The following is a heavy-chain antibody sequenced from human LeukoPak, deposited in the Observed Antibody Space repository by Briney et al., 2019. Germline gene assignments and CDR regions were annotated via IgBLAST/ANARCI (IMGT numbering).Heavy chain of an antibody. J-gene: IGHJ4*02. CDR2: ISSSGSTI. D-gene: IGHD3-10*01. CDR3: ARDGSGSYDY. Sequence: GGSLRLSCAASGFTFSSYEMNWVRQAPGKGLEWVSYISSSGSTIYYADSVKGRFTISRDNAKDSLYLQMNSLRAEDTAVYYCARDGSGSYDYWGQGTLVTVSS. V-gene: IGHV3-48*03. CDR1: GFTFSSYE.